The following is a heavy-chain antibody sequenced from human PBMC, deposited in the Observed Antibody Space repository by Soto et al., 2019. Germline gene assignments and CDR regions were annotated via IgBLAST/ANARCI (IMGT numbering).Heavy chain of an antibody. CDR2: SSGSGGST. CDR1: GFTFSSYA. J-gene: IGHJ5*02. CDR3: AKEAARPGALDP. D-gene: IGHD6-6*01. V-gene: IGHV3-23*01. Sequence: GGSLRLSCAASGFTFSSYAMSWVRQAPGKGLGWVSASSGSGGSTYYADSVKGRFTISRDNSKNTLYLQMNSLRAEDTAVYYGAKEAARPGALDPWGQGTLVTVSS.